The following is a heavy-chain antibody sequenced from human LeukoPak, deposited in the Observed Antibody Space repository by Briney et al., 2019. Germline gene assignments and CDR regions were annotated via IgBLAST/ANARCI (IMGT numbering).Heavy chain of an antibody. CDR3: ATPTPPLGYCSSTSCYFQRDYYYMDV. CDR1: GYTFTNYY. J-gene: IGHJ6*03. Sequence: ASVKVSFKASGYTFTNYYMHWVRQAPGQGLEWMGLINPSGGSTSYAQKFQGRVTMTRDMSTSTVYMELSSLRSEDTAVYYCATPTPPLGYCSSTSCYFQRDYYYMDVWGKGTTVTVSS. V-gene: IGHV1-46*01. CDR2: INPSGGST. D-gene: IGHD2-2*01.